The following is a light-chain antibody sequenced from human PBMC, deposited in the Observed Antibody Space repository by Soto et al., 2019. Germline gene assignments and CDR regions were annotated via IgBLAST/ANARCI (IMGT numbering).Light chain of an antibody. Sequence: QSVLTQPPSASGTPGQRVTISCSGSSSNIGSNYVYWYQQLPGTAPKLLIYRNNKRPSGVPDRFSGSKSGTSASLAISGLRSEDEADYYCAAWDDSLSGPVLFGGGTKVTVL. CDR3: AAWDDSLSGPVL. V-gene: IGLV1-47*01. CDR2: RNN. CDR1: SSNIGSNY. J-gene: IGLJ2*01.